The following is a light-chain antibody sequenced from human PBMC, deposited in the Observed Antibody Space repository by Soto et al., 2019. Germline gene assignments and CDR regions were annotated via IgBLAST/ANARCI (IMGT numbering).Light chain of an antibody. CDR1: QIVSSSY. CDR2: GAS. J-gene: IGKJ2*01. CDR3: HHSDASPPYT. Sequence: EIVLTQSPGTLSLSPGERATLSCRSSQIVSSSYLAWYQQKPGQAPRLLIYGASSRATGIPDRFSGSGSGTDFTLTISRLEPEDSAVYYCHHSDASPPYTVGPGTQVDIK. V-gene: IGKV3-20*01.